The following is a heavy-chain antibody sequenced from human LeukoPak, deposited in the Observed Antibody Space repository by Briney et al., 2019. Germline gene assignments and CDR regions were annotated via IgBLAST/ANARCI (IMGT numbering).Heavy chain of an antibody. D-gene: IGHD3-3*01. V-gene: IGHV1-18*01. Sequence: ASVKVFCKASGYTFTSYGISWVRQAPGQGLEWMGWISAYNGNTNYAQKLQGRVTMTTDTSTSTAYMELRSLRSDDTAVYYCARVDYDFWSGYWSSYYMDVWGKGTTVTVSS. CDR3: ARVDYDFWSGYWSSYYMDV. CDR2: ISAYNGNT. J-gene: IGHJ6*03. CDR1: GYTFTSYG.